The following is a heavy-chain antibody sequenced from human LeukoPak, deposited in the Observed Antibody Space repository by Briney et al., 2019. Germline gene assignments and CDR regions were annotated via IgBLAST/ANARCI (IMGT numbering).Heavy chain of an antibody. CDR3: ARQRCGGDCYSGLGAFDI. Sequence: GESLKISCKGSGYSFANYGIGWVRQMPGKGLEWMGIVYPGDSTARYSPSFQGQVTVSADESISTAYLHWSSLKASDTAVYYCARQRCGGDCYSGLGAFDIWGQGTMVTVSS. CDR2: VYPGDSTA. D-gene: IGHD2-21*02. CDR1: GYSFANYG. V-gene: IGHV5-51*01. J-gene: IGHJ3*02.